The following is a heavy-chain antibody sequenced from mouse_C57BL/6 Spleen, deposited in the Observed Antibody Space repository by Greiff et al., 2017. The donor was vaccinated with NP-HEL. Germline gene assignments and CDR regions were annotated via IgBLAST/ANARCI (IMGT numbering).Heavy chain of an antibody. J-gene: IGHJ4*01. D-gene: IGHD1-1*01. CDR3: ASQGGYGSPYAMDY. V-gene: IGHV5-9*01. CDR2: ISGGGGNT. Sequence: EVKLVESGGGLVKPGGSLKLSCAASGFTFSSYTMSWVRQTPEKRLEWVATISGGGGNTYYPDSVKGRFTISRDNAKNTLYLQMSRLRSEDTALYYCASQGGYGSPYAMDYWGQGTSVTVSS. CDR1: GFTFSSYT.